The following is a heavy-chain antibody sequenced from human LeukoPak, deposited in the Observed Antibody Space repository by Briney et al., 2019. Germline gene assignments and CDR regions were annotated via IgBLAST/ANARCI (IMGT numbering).Heavy chain of an antibody. CDR2: ISGSGGST. Sequence: GGSLRLSCVASGVTLSNYAMSWVRQAPGKGLEWVSAISGSGGSTYYADSVKGRFTISRDNSKNTLYLQMNSLRAEDTAVYYCAKSLGAAAMYVQIDYWGQGTLVTVSS. V-gene: IGHV3-23*01. D-gene: IGHD2-2*01. CDR1: GVTLSNYA. J-gene: IGHJ4*02. CDR3: AKSLGAAAMYVQIDY.